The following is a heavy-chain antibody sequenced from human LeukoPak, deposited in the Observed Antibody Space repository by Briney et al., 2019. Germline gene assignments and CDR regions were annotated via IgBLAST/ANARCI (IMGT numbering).Heavy chain of an antibody. V-gene: IGHV1-2*02. CDR1: GYTFTDYY. CDR2: MNPDRGDT. J-gene: IGHJ3*02. D-gene: IGHD6-19*01. CDR3: ARDWGVWSSDI. Sequence: ASVRVSCKASGYTFTDYYIHWVRQAPGQGLEWMAWMNPDRGDTNNAQKFQGRVTMFRDTSISTVYMELSRLRPDDTAVYYCARDWGVWSSDIWGQGTMVTVST.